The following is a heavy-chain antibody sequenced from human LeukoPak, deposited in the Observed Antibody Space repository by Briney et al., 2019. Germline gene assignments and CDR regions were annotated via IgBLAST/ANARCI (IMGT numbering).Heavy chain of an antibody. CDR3: ARDNEYYGSGSYYDWFDP. V-gene: IGHV3-21*01. D-gene: IGHD3-10*01. J-gene: IGHJ5*02. CDR2: ISSSSSYI. Sequence: GGSLRLSCAASGFAFSSYSMNWVRQAPGKGLEWVSSISSSSSYIYYADSVKGRFTISRDNAKNSLYLQMNSLRAEDTAVYYCARDNEYYGSGSYYDWFDPWGQGTLVTVSS. CDR1: GFAFSSYS.